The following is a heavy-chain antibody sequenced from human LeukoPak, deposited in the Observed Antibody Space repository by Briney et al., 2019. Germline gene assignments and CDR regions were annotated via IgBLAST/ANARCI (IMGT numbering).Heavy chain of an antibody. D-gene: IGHD3-9*01. CDR2: ISGSGGST. V-gene: IGHV3-23*01. CDR1: GFTFSSYA. CDR3: AKDLTTGYYDILTGYYNGNWFDP. J-gene: IGHJ5*02. Sequence: GGSLRLSCAASGFTFSSYAMSWVRQAPGKGLEWVLAISGSGGSTYYADSVKGRFTISRDNSKNTLYLQMNSLRAEDTAVYYCAKDLTTGYYDILTGYYNGNWFDPWGQGTLVTVSS.